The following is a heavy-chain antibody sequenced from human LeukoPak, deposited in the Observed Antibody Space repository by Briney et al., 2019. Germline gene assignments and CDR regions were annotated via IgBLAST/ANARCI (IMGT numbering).Heavy chain of an antibody. V-gene: IGHV3-74*01. CDR3: ARDNYYGMDV. CDR1: GSYW. D-gene: IGHD2-15*01. CDR2: INSDGSTT. Sequence: PGGSLRLSCAASGSYWMHWVRQGPGKGLVWVSHINSDGSTTSSADSVKGRFTISRDNAKNTLYLQMNSLRAEDTAVYYCARDNYYGMDVWGQGTTVTVSS. J-gene: IGHJ6*02.